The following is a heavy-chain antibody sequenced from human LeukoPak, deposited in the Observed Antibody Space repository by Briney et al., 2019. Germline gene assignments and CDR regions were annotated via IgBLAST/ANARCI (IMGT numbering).Heavy chain of an antibody. CDR3: ARDNYHAGSDY. Sequence: SQTLSLTCTVSGGSISSGSYYWSWIRQPAGKGLEWIGRIYTSGSTNYNPSLKSRVTISVDTSKNQFSLKLSSVTAADTAVYYCARDNYHAGSDYWGQGTLVTVSS. CDR1: GGSISSGSYY. V-gene: IGHV4-61*02. D-gene: IGHD4-11*01. CDR2: IYTSGST. J-gene: IGHJ4*02.